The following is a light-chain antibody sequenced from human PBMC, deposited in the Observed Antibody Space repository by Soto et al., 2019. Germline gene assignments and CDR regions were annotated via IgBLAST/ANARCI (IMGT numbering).Light chain of an antibody. J-gene: IGLJ1*01. V-gene: IGLV2-18*02. CDR3: SSYTSSSIYV. CDR2: EVS. CDR1: SSDVGSYNR. Sequence: QSVLTQPPSVSGSPGQSVTISCTGTSSDVGSYNRVSWYQQPPGTAPKLMIYEVSNRPSGVPDRFSGSKSGNTASLTISVLQAEDEADYYCSSYTSSSIYVFGTGTKVTVL.